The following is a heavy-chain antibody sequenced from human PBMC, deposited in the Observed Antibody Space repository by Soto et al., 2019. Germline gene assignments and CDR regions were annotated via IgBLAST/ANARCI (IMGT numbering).Heavy chain of an antibody. Sequence: DSVKGRFTISRDNSKNMLYLQMNSLRAEDTAVYYCAREGRGQQLVHYYYYGMDVWGQGTTVTVSS. CDR3: AREGRGQQLVHYYYYGMDV. V-gene: IGHV3-30*07. J-gene: IGHJ6*02. D-gene: IGHD6-13*01.